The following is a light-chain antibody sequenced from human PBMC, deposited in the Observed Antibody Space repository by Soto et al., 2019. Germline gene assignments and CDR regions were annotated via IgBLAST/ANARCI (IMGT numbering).Light chain of an antibody. CDR2: DAT. CDR1: QSISIW. CDR3: QQYDSYPMT. V-gene: IGKV1-5*01. Sequence: DIQMTQSPSTLSASVGDRVTITCRASQSISIWLAWYQQKPGKAPKLLIYDATTLESGVPSRFSGSGSGTEFSLTISILQPDDFATFYCQQYDSYPMTFGQGTRLEIK. J-gene: IGKJ5*01.